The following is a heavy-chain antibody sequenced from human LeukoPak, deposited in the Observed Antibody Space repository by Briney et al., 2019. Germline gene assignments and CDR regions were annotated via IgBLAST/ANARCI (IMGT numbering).Heavy chain of an antibody. CDR2: INPSGGST. V-gene: IGHV1-46*01. J-gene: IGHJ4*02. CDR3: ARDGYCSSTSCYTPFDY. Sequence: WASVKVSCKASGYTFTSYYMHWVRQAPGQGLEWMGIINPSGGSTSYAQKFQGRVTMTRDTSTSTVYMELSSLRSEDTAVYYCARDGYCSSTSCYTPFDYWGQGTLVTVSS. CDR1: GYTFTSYY. D-gene: IGHD2-2*02.